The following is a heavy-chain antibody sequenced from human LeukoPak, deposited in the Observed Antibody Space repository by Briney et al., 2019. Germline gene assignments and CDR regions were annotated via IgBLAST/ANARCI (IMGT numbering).Heavy chain of an antibody. J-gene: IGHJ4*02. CDR2: IWYDGRNK. CDR3: ARYDYYGSGSLDY. Sequence: GGSLRLSCAASGFTFSSYGMHWVRQAPGKGLEWVAVIWYDGRNKYYADSVKGRFTISRDNSKNTLYLQMNSLRAEDTAVYYCARYDYYGSGSLDYWGQGTLVTVSS. CDR1: GFTFSSYG. V-gene: IGHV3-33*01. D-gene: IGHD3-10*01.